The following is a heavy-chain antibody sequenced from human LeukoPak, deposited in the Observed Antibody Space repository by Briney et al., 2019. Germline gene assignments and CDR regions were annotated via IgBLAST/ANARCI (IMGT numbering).Heavy chain of an antibody. V-gene: IGHV3-23*01. Sequence: GGSLRLSCAASGFTFSSYSMSWVRQAPGKGLEWVSAISGSGGSTYYADSVKGRFTTSRDNSKNTLYLQMNSLRAEDTAVYYCAKDPRPRITIFGVVTPSYWGQGTLVTVSS. J-gene: IGHJ4*02. CDR1: GFTFSSYS. CDR3: AKDPRPRITIFGVVTPSY. CDR2: ISGSGGST. D-gene: IGHD3-3*01.